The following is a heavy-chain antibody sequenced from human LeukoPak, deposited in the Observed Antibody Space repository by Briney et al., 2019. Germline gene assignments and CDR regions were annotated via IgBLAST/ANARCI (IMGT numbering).Heavy chain of an antibody. V-gene: IGHV3-69-1*01. Sequence: GGSLRLSCAASGFTFKYYAMNWVRQAPGKGLEWVSSISSSSYIYYADSVKGRFTISRDNAKNSLYLQMNSLRAEDTAVYYCARDPYSGSYGNYYYYFMDVWGKGTTVTISS. CDR2: ISSSSYI. D-gene: IGHD1-26*01. CDR1: GFTFKYYA. CDR3: ARDPYSGSYGNYYYYFMDV. J-gene: IGHJ6*03.